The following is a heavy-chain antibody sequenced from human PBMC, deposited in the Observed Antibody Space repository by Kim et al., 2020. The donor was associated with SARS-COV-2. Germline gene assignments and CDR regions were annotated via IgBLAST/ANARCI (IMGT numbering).Heavy chain of an antibody. CDR2: ILRDGSNK. CDR1: GFTFSNCG. J-gene: IGHJ4*02. D-gene: IGHD6-13*01. CDR3: AKEGTSSWFSDY. Sequence: GGSLRLSCAASGFTFSNCGMYWVRQAPGKGLEWVAYILRDGSNKYYADSVKGRYTVSRDNSKNTLYLQMNSLKTDDTAVYYCAKEGTSSWFSDYWGQGALVTVSS. V-gene: IGHV3-30*18.